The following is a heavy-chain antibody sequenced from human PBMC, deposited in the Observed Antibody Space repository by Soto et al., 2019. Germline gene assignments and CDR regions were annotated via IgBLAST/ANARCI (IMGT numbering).Heavy chain of an antibody. Sequence: SETLSLTCTVSGGSISSYYWSWIRQPPGKGLEWIGYIYYSGSTNYNPSLKSRVTISVDTSKNQFSLKLSSVTAADTAVYYCARGGAIAAAGPYYYYGMDVWGQGTKVTVSS. CDR3: ARGGAIAAAGPYYYYGMDV. CDR1: GGSISSYY. J-gene: IGHJ6*02. D-gene: IGHD6-13*01. CDR2: IYYSGST. V-gene: IGHV4-59*01.